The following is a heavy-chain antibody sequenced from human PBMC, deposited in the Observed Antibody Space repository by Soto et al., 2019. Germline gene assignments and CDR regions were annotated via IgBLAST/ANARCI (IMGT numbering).Heavy chain of an antibody. Sequence: ASVKVSCKASGYTFTSYGISWVRQAPGQGLEWMGWISAYNGNTHYAQKFQGKVTMTRDTSTSTAYMELRNLRSDDTAVYYCAKADSNYAGRFSYYYMDVWGNGTLVTVSS. CDR1: GYTFTSYG. CDR2: ISAYNGNT. CDR3: AKADSNYAGRFSYYYMDV. D-gene: IGHD4-4*01. J-gene: IGHJ6*03. V-gene: IGHV1-18*01.